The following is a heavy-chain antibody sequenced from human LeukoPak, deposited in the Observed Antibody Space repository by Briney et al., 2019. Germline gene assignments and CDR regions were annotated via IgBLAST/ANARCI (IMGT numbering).Heavy chain of an antibody. V-gene: IGHV3-30*18. D-gene: IGHD1-26*01. Sequence: TGGSLRLSCAASGFTFSIYGMHWVRQAPGKGLEWVAAIIYDGSNKYYADSVKGRFTISRDNSKNTLDLQMSSLRAEDTAVYYCAKDRSYSGSYPDYWGQGTLVTVSS. CDR2: IIYDGSNK. J-gene: IGHJ4*02. CDR3: AKDRSYSGSYPDY. CDR1: GFTFSIYG.